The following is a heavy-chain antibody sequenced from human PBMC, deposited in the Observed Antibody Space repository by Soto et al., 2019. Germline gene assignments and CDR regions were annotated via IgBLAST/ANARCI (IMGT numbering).Heavy chain of an antibody. Sequence: EVQLLESGGGLVQPGGSLRLSCAASGFTFSSYAMSWVRQAPGKGLEWGSAISGSGGSTYYADSVKGRFTISRGNCKNTFYLQMTILRGEVTAVDFCAKWSFGVGHVFDYWCQGTLVTVSS. D-gene: IGHD2-21*01. CDR2: ISGSGGST. CDR3: AKWSFGVGHVFDY. CDR1: GFTFSSYA. J-gene: IGHJ4*02. V-gene: IGHV3-23*01.